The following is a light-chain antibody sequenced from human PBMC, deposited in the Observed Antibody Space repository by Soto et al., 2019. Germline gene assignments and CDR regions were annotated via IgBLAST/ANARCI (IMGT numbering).Light chain of an antibody. Sequence: QSVLTQPPSASGTPGQTVTISCSGSRSNIGTKTVNWYRQFPGTAPKLLIYSNNQRPSGVPDRFSGSKSGTSASLAISGLLSEDEAVYYCAAWDDSLNGLFGTGTKLT. CDR2: SNN. CDR3: AAWDDSLNGL. J-gene: IGLJ1*01. V-gene: IGLV1-44*01. CDR1: RSNIGTKT.